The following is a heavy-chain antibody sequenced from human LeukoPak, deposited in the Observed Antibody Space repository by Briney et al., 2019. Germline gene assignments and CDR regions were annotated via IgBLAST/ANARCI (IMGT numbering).Heavy chain of an antibody. CDR1: GFTFSSYS. Sequence: GGSLRLSCAASGFTFSSYSMNWVRQAPGKGLEWVSSISSSSSYIYYADSVKGRFTISRDNAKNSLYLQMSSLRAEDTAVYHCTGAKFGEPPDYWGQGTLVTVSS. CDR3: TGAKFGEPPDY. D-gene: IGHD3-10*01. J-gene: IGHJ4*02. V-gene: IGHV3-21*01. CDR2: ISSSSSYI.